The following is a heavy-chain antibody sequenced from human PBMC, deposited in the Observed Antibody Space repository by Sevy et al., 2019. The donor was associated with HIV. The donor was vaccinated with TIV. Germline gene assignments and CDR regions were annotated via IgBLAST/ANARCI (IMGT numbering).Heavy chain of an antibody. CDR3: VGRKVGDFWSGSIRGPWAGGPLFDY. CDR1: RFTFSTYA. V-gene: IGHV3-23*01. CDR2: ISASGDST. Sequence: GGSLRLSCAASRFTFSTYAMSWVRQAPGKGPEWVSYISASGDSTYYTDSVKGRFTISRDNSKNTLYLQMNSLRDGDTAVYYCVGRKVGDFWSGSIRGPWAGGPLFDYWGQGTLVTVSS. J-gene: IGHJ4*02. D-gene: IGHD3-3*01.